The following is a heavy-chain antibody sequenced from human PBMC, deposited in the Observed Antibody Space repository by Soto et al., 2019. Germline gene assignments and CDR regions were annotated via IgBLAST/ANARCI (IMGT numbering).Heavy chain of an antibody. CDR1: ECTFSSYA. J-gene: IGHJ6*02. Sequence: ASVKVSCNASECTFSSYAISWVRQAPGQGLEWMGGIIPIFGTANYAQKFQGRVTITADESTSTAYMELSSLRSEDTAVYYCARKGNYYDSSGYYYFLGTYGMDVWGQGTTVTVSS. CDR3: ARKGNYYDSSGYYYFLGTYGMDV. V-gene: IGHV1-69*13. CDR2: IIPIFGTA. D-gene: IGHD3-22*01.